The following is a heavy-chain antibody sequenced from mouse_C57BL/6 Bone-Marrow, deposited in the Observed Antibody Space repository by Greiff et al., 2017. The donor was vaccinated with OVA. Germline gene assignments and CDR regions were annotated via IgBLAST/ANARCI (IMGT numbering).Heavy chain of an antibody. D-gene: IGHD1-1*01. CDR2: INPGSGGT. V-gene: IGHV1-54*01. CDR3: ARRGTTVVPFAY. Sequence: VQLQQSGAELVRPGTSVKVSCKASGYAFTNYLIEWVKQRPGQGLEWIGVINPGSGGTNYNEKFKGKATLTADKSSSTAYMQLSSLTSEDSAVYFCARRGTTVVPFAYWGQGTLSLSLQ. J-gene: IGHJ3*01. CDR1: GYAFTNYL.